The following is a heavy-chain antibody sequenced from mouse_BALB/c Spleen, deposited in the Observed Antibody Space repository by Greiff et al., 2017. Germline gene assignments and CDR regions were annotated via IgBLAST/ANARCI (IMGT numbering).Heavy chain of an antibody. J-gene: IGHJ3*01. V-gene: IGHV5-17*02. CDR1: GFTFSSFG. CDR3: ARYYYDYDGFAY. Sequence: EVQRVESGGGLVQPGGSRKLSCAASGFTFSSFGMHWVRQAPEKGLEWVAYISSGSSTIYYADTVKGRFTISRDNPKNTLFLQMTSLRSEDTAMYYCARYYYDYDGFAYWGQGTLVTVSA. CDR2: ISSGSSTI. D-gene: IGHD2-4*01.